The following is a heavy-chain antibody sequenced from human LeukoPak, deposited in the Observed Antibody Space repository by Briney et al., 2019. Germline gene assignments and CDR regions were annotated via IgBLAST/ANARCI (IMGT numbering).Heavy chain of an antibody. CDR2: INPNSGGT. CDR1: GYTFTGYY. Sequence: ASAKVSCKASGYTFTGYYMHWVRQAPGQGLEWMGWINPNSGGTNYAQKFQGRVTMTRDTSISTAYMELSRLRSDDTAVYYCARTGPQYCSSTSCPIGYWGQGTLVTVSS. V-gene: IGHV1-2*02. D-gene: IGHD2-2*01. CDR3: ARTGPQYCSSTSCPIGY. J-gene: IGHJ4*02.